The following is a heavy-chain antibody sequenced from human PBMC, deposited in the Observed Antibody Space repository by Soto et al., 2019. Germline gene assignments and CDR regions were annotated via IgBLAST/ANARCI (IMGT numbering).Heavy chain of an antibody. CDR1: GLTVSSSY. Sequence: PGGSLRLSCAASGLTVSSSYMSWVRQAPGKGLRWVSVIYSAGSTYYANSVKGRFTISRDISTNMVYLQMSSLTDEDTAVYYCARSSRDCSGGSCYPWYYGMDVWGQGTTVTVSS. CDR2: IYSAGST. D-gene: IGHD2-15*01. J-gene: IGHJ6*02. V-gene: IGHV3-53*01. CDR3: ARSSRDCSGGSCYPWYYGMDV.